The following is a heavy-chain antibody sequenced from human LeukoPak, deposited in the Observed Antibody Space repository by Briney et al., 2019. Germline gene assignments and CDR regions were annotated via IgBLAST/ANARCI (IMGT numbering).Heavy chain of an antibody. CDR3: ARDRTVVVVVAATQAHWFDP. CDR1: GDSIGSSSYY. D-gene: IGHD2-15*01. Sequence: SETLSLTCTVSGDSIGSSSYYWGWIRQPPGKGLEWIGSFSYSGSTYYNPSLKSRVTISVDTSKNQFSLKLSSVTAADTAVYYCARDRTVVVVVAATQAHWFDPWGQGTLVTVSS. J-gene: IGHJ5*02. CDR2: FSYSGST. V-gene: IGHV4-39*07.